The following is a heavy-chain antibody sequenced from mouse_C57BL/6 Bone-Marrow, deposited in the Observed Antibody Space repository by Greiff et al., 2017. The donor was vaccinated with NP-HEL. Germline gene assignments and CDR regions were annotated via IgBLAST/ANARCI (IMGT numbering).Heavy chain of an antibody. V-gene: IGHV1-26*01. CDR2: INPNNGGT. CDR3: ARATYYDYDGAMDY. D-gene: IGHD2-4*01. CDR1: GYTFTDYY. J-gene: IGHJ4*01. Sequence: VQLKQSGPELVKPGASVKISCKASGYTFTDYYMNWVKQSHGKSLEWIGDINPNNGGTSHNQKFKGKATLTVDKSSSTAYMELRSLTSEDSAVYYCARATYYDYDGAMDYWGQGTSVTVSS.